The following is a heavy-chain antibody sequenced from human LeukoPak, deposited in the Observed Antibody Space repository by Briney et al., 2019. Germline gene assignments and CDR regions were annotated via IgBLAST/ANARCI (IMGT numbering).Heavy chain of an antibody. V-gene: IGHV1-69*04. Sequence: SVTVSCKASGGTFSSYAISWVRQAPGQGLEWMGRIIPILGIANYAQKFQGRVTITADKSTSTAYMELSSLRSEDTAVYYCARAVHSYYDILTGQGAFDIWGQGTMVTVSS. CDR3: ARAVHSYYDILTGQGAFDI. CDR2: IIPILGIA. CDR1: GGTFSSYA. J-gene: IGHJ3*02. D-gene: IGHD3-9*01.